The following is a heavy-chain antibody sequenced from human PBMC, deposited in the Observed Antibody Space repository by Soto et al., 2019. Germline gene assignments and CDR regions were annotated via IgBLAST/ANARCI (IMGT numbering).Heavy chain of an antibody. CDR1: GGPIRSHY. D-gene: IGHD3-9*01. V-gene: IGHV4-59*11. J-gene: IGHJ5*02. CDR3: ARVPLSGDDILTGFWFDP. Sequence: SLPQRPTGPVSGGPIRSHYWSWIRQPPGKGQEWIGYIYYSGSTNYNPSLKSRVTISVDTSKNQFSLKLSSVTAADTAVYYCARVPLSGDDILTGFWFDPWGQGTLVTVSS. CDR2: IYYSGST.